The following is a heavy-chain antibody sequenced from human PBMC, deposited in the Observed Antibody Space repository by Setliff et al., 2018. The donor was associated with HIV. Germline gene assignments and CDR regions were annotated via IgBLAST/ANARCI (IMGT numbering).Heavy chain of an antibody. CDR1: GYTFMNHD. Sequence: VKVSCKASGYTFMNHDLSWVRQAPGQGLEWMGWVNPNRGNTGFAQKFQGRLTMTRDTSKSTVYMELNSLKSEDTGVYYCARIVAPGSHGPDYYMDVWGKGTTVTVSS. J-gene: IGHJ6*04. D-gene: IGHD2-21*01. CDR2: VNPNRGNT. CDR3: ARIVAPGSHGPDYYMDV. V-gene: IGHV1-8*02.